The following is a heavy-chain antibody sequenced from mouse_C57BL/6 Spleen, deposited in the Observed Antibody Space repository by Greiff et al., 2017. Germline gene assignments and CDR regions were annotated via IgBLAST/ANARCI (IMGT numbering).Heavy chain of an antibody. J-gene: IGHJ3*01. CDR3: AISGYYGSSPWVAY. V-gene: IGHV1-52*01. D-gene: IGHD1-1*01. Sequence: QVQLQQPGAELVRPGSSVKLSCKASGYTFTSYWMHWVKQRPIQGLEWIGNIDPSDSETHYNQKFKDKATLTVDKSSSTAYMQLSSLTSEDSAVYYCAISGYYGSSPWVAYWGQGALVTVSA. CDR1: GYTFTSYW. CDR2: IDPSDSET.